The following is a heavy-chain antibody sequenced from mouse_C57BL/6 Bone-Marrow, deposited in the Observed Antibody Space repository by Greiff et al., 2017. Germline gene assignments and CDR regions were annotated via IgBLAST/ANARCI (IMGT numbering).Heavy chain of an antibody. V-gene: IGHV1-85*01. CDR1: GYTFTSYD. CDR2: IYPRDGST. Sequence: QVHVKQSGPELVKPGASVKLSCKASGYTFTSYDINWVKQRPGQGLEWIGWIYPRDGSTKYNEKFKGKATLTVDTSSSTAYMELHSLTSEDSAVYFCARREYGSSYPYYAMDYWGQGTSVTVSS. CDR3: ARREYGSSYPYYAMDY. J-gene: IGHJ4*01. D-gene: IGHD1-1*01.